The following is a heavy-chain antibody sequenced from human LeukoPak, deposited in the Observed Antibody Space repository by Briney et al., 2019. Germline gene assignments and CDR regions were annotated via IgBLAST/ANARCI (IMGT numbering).Heavy chain of an antibody. J-gene: IGHJ4*02. CDR2: INPSGGST. V-gene: IGHV1-46*01. CDR1: GYTFTSYY. CDR3: ARVTDSRWDFDY. D-gene: IGHD6-13*01. Sequence: ASVKVSCKASGYTFTSYYMHGVRQAPGQGLEWMGIINPSGGSTSYAQKFQGRVTMTRDMSTSTVYMELSSLRSEDTAVYYCARVTDSRWDFDYWGKGTLVTVSS.